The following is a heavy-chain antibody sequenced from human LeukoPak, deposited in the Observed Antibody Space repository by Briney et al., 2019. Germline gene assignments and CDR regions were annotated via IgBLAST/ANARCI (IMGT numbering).Heavy chain of an antibody. CDR1: GFTFRSYG. Sequence: GWSLRLSYAASGFTFRSYGMSWVRQAPGKGLEWVSAISGSGGSTYYADSVKGRFTISRDNSKNTLYLQMNSLRAEDTAVYYCARDVRAIGDCSGGSCLEFDPWGQGTLVTVSS. J-gene: IGHJ5*02. D-gene: IGHD2-15*01. CDR3: ARDVRAIGDCSGGSCLEFDP. CDR2: ISGSGGST. V-gene: IGHV3-23*01.